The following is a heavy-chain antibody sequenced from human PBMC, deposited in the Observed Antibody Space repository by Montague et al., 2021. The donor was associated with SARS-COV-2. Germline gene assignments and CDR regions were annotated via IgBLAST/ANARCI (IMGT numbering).Heavy chain of an antibody. CDR1: GDSVSSNSVA. CDR3: VRYSGWFYFDF. D-gene: IGHD6-19*01. Sequence: CAISGDSVSSNSVAWSWIRHSPSIDLEWLGRTYYRSKWYSDYAPSVRGRLTVNPDASKNEFSLELNYVTPEDTAVYYCVRYSGWFYFDFWGQGTLVTVSS. V-gene: IGHV6-1*01. CDR2: TYYRSKWYS. J-gene: IGHJ4*02.